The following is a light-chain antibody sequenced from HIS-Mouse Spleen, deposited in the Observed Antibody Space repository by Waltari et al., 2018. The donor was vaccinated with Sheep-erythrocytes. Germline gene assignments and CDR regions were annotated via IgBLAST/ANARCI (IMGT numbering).Light chain of an antibody. CDR1: RSDVGGYNY. Sequence: QFALTQPRSVSGSPGQSVTISCTGTRSDVGGYNYVSWYQQHPGKAPKLMIYDVSKRPSGVPDRFSGSKSGNTASLTISGLQAEDEADYYCCSYAGSYTYVFGTGTKVTVL. V-gene: IGLV2-11*01. CDR2: DVS. CDR3: CSYAGSYTYV. J-gene: IGLJ1*01.